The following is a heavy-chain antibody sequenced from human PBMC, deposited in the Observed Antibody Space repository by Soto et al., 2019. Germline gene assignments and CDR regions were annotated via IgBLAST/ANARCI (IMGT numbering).Heavy chain of an antibody. CDR1: GYTFTSYG. D-gene: IGHD4-17*01. Sequence: ASVKVSCKASGYTFTSYGISWVRQAPGQGLEWMGWISAYNGNTNYAQKLQGRVTMTTDTSTGTAYMELSSLRSEDTAAYYCATHSPSHYGDYITDYWGQGTLVTVSS. J-gene: IGHJ4*02. CDR3: ATHSPSHYGDYITDY. V-gene: IGHV1-18*01. CDR2: ISAYNGNT.